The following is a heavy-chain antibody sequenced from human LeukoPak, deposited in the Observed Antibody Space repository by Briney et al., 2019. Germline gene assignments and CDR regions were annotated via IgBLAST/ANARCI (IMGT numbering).Heavy chain of an antibody. CDR2: IYYSGST. J-gene: IGHJ4*02. V-gene: IGHV4-59*01. D-gene: IGHD3-9*01. Sequence: SETLSLTCTVSGGSISSYYWSWIRQPPGKGLEWIGYIYYSGSTNYNPSLKSRVTISVDTSKNQFSLKLSSVTAADTAVYYCARVSLTGYYDFDYWGQGTLVTVSS. CDR1: GGSISSYY. CDR3: ARVSLTGYYDFDY.